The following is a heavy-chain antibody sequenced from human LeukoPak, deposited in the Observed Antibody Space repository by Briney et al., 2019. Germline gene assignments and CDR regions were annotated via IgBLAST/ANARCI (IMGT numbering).Heavy chain of an antibody. CDR3: ARDTEMAYFDY. Sequence: SETLSLTCAVYGGSFSGYYWSWIRQPPGKGLEWIGEINHSGSTNYNPSLKSRVTISVDTSKNQFSLKLSSVTAADTAVYYCARDTEMAYFDYWGQGTLATVS. CDR2: INHSGST. D-gene: IGHD5-24*01. CDR1: GGSFSGYY. V-gene: IGHV4-34*01. J-gene: IGHJ4*02.